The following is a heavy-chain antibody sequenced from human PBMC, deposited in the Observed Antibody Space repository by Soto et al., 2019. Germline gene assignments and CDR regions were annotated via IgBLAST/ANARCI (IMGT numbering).Heavy chain of an antibody. CDR1: GFTFSNFG. J-gene: IGHJ4*02. V-gene: IGHV3-30*18. D-gene: IGHD6-19*01. CDR2: VSYDEVNK. Sequence: GGSLRLSCVGSGFTFSNFGIHWVRQAPGKGLEWLAVVSYDEVNKFYADSARGRFTISRDNSKDTVYLQINSLRRDDTAMYFCAKVMTEYSGVAIDHWGQGTLVTVSS. CDR3: AKVMTEYSGVAIDH.